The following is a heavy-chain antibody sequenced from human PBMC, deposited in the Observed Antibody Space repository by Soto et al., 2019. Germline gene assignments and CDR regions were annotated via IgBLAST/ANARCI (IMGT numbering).Heavy chain of an antibody. Sequence: SETLSLTCTVSGGSVTSDEYYWTWIRQSPGKGLEWIGYISNSGSTGYNPSLKTRLSMSVDRSKNQFTLRLTSVTAADPAVYFCATESGSTYGYFDHWGQGTQVTVS. J-gene: IGHJ4*02. CDR2: ISNSGST. CDR3: ATESGSTYGYFDH. D-gene: IGHD5-18*01. CDR1: GGSVTSDEYY. V-gene: IGHV4-30-4*01.